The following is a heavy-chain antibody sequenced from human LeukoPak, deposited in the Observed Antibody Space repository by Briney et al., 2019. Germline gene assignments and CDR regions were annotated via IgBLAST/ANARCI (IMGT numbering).Heavy chain of an antibody. Sequence: ASVKVSCKASGYTFTAYYMHWVRQAPGQGLEWMGWINPNSGVTKYAQKFQGRVTMTRDTSISTAYMELSRLRSDDTAVYYCARVQGSSGWYIFDYWGQGTLVTVSS. V-gene: IGHV1-2*02. CDR1: GYTFTAYY. CDR2: INPNSGVT. J-gene: IGHJ4*02. D-gene: IGHD6-19*01. CDR3: ARVQGSSGWYIFDY.